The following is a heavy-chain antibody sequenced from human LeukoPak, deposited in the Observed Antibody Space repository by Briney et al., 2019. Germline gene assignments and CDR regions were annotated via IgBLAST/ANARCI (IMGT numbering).Heavy chain of an antibody. CDR2: IKQDGSEK. J-gene: IGHJ4*02. V-gene: IGHV3-7*03. Sequence: GSLRLSCAASGFTLSSYWMSWVRQAPGTGLEWVPNIKQDGSEKYYVDSVKGRFTISRDNAKNSLYLQMNSLRAEDTAVYYCAREPESSSGLDYWGQGTLVTVSS. CDR3: AREPESSSGLDY. CDR1: GFTLSSYW. D-gene: IGHD6-19*01.